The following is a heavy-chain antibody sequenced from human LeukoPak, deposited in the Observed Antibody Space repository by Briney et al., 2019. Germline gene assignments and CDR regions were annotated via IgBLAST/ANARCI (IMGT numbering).Heavy chain of an antibody. D-gene: IGHD2-2*01. Sequence: WASVKVSCKASGYTFTGYYMHWVRQAPGQGLEWMGRINPNSGGTNYAQKFQGRVTMTRDTSISTAYMELSRLRSDDAAVYYCARDLNAWYQLLFYWGQGTLVTVSS. V-gene: IGHV1-2*06. CDR2: INPNSGGT. J-gene: IGHJ4*02. CDR3: ARDLNAWYQLLFY. CDR1: GYTFTGYY.